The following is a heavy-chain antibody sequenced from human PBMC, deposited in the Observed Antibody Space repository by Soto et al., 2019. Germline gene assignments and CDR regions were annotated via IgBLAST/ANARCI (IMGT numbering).Heavy chain of an antibody. CDR2: TRNKANSYTT. CDR1: GFTFSDHY. D-gene: IGHD3-22*01. CDR3: ARDGDYYDSSGYYPPA. Sequence: GGSLRLSCAASGFTFSDHYMDWVRQAPGKGLEWVGRTRNKANSYTTEYAASVKGRFTISRDDSKNSLYLQMNSLKTEDTAVYYCARDGDYYDSSGYYPPAWGQGTLVTVSS. J-gene: IGHJ5*02. V-gene: IGHV3-72*01.